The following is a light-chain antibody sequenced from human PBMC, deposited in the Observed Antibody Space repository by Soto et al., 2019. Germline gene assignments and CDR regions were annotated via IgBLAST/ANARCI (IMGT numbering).Light chain of an antibody. CDR2: DVS. V-gene: IGLV2-14*01. CDR3: SSYTSSSTYV. CDR1: SGDVGGYNY. J-gene: IGLJ1*01. Sequence: QSALTQPASGSGSPGQSITISFTGTSGDVGGYNYVSWYQQHPGKAPKLMIYDVSNRPSGVSNRVSGSKSGNTDSLTISGLQAEDEADYYCSSYTSSSTYVFGTGTKLTVL.